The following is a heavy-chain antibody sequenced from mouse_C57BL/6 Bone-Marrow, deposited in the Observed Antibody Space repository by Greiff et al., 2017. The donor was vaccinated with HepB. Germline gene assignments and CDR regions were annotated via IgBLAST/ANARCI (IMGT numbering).Heavy chain of an antibody. CDR3: ARYLDYYGSREVYWYFDV. CDR2: IRNKANGYTT. V-gene: IGHV7-3*01. CDR1: GFTFTDYY. J-gene: IGHJ1*03. D-gene: IGHD1-1*01. Sequence: EVKVEESGGGLVQPGGSLSLSCAASGFTFTDYYMSWVRQPPGKALEWLGFIRNKANGYTTEYSASVKGRFTISRDNSQSILYLQMNALRAEDSATYYCARYLDYYGSREVYWYFDVWGTGTTVTVSS.